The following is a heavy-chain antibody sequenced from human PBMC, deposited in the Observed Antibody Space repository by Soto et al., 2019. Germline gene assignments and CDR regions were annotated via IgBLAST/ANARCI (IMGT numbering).Heavy chain of an antibody. D-gene: IGHD3-16*01. Sequence: SETLSLTCAVYGGSFSGYYWSWIRQPPGKGLEWIGEINHSGSTKYNPSLESRVTISVDTYKNQFSLKQSSGTAADTAVYYCARGQTGGGYAFDIWGQGTMVTVSS. V-gene: IGHV4-34*01. J-gene: IGHJ3*02. CDR3: ARGQTGGGYAFDI. CDR1: GGSFSGYY. CDR2: INHSGST.